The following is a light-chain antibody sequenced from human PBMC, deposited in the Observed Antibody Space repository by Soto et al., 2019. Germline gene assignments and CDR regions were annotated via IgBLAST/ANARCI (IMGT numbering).Light chain of an antibody. J-gene: IGKJ5*01. V-gene: IGKV3-15*01. Sequence: EIVRTQSPATLSVSPGERASLSCRASQSVSSNLAWYQQKPGQAPRLLIYGASPRATGIPARFSASGSGTEFTLTISSLQSEDFAAYYCQQYNNWPITFGQGTRLRL. CDR1: QSVSSN. CDR3: QQYNNWPIT. CDR2: GAS.